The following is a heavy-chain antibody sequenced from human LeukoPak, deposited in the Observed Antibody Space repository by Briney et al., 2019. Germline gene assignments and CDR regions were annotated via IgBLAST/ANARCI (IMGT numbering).Heavy chain of an antibody. CDR2: MNPNSGNT. J-gene: IGHJ4*02. CDR3: ARGQKSALTYGSGTYAYYFDY. CDR1: GYTFSSYD. Sequence: ASVKVSCKASGYTFSSYDINWVRQATGQGLEWMGWMNPNSGNTGYAQKFQGRVTMTRNTSISTAYMELSSLRSEDTAVYYCARGQKSALTYGSGTYAYYFDYWGQGILVTVSS. V-gene: IGHV1-8*01. D-gene: IGHD3-10*01.